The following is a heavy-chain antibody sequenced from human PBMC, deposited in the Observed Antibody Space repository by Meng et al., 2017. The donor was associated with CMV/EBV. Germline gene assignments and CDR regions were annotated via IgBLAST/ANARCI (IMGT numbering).Heavy chain of an antibody. CDR2: ISAYNGNT. CDR1: GYTFTSYG. D-gene: IGHD3-3*01. CDR3: ARDLWKYYDFWSGYRYLDY. V-gene: IGHV1-18*01. J-gene: IGHJ4*02. Sequence: ASVTVSCKASGYTFTSYGISWVRQAPGQGLEWMGWISAYNGNTNYAQKLQGRVTMTTDTSTSTAYMELRSLRSDDTAVYYCARDLWKYYDFWSGYRYLDYWGQGTLVTVSS.